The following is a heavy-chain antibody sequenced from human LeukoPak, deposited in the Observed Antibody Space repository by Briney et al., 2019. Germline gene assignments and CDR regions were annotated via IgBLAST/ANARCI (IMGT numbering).Heavy chain of an antibody. V-gene: IGHV7-4-1*02. CDR2: INTNTGNP. J-gene: IGHJ3*02. D-gene: IGHD3-10*01. Sequence: ASVKVSCKASGYTFTTYAMNWVRQAPGQGLEWMGWINTNTGNPTYAQGFTGRFVFSLDTSVSTAYLQISSLKAEDTAVYYCAMYYYGSGDDNAFDIWGQGTMVTVSS. CDR3: AMYYYGSGDDNAFDI. CDR1: GYTFTTYA.